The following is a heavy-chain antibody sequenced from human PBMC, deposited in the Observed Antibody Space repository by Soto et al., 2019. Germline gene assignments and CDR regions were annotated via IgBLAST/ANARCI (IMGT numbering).Heavy chain of an antibody. V-gene: IGHV3-30*18. CDR2: ISYDGSNK. J-gene: IGHJ3*02. CDR1: GFTFSSYG. CDR3: AKDPYYGSGSSDDAFDI. D-gene: IGHD3-10*01. Sequence: GGSLRLSCAASGFTFSSYGMHWVRQAPGKGLEWVAVISYDGSNKYYADSVKGRFTISRDNSKNTLYLQMNSLRAEDTAVYYCAKDPYYGSGSSDDAFDIWGQGTMVTVSS.